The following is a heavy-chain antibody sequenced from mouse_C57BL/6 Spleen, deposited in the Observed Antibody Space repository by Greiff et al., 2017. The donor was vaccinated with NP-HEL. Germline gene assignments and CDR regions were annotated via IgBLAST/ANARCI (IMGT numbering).Heavy chain of an antibody. V-gene: IGHV1-64*01. Sequence: QVQPQQPGAELVKPGASVKLSCKASGYTFTSYWMHWVKQRPGQGLEWIGMIHPNSGSTNYNEKFKSKATLTVDKSSSTAYMQLSSLTSEDSAVYYGAAGEGYSNPRSYYAMDYWGQGTSVTVSS. J-gene: IGHJ4*01. CDR1: GYTFTSYW. CDR2: IHPNSGST. CDR3: AAGEGYSNPRSYYAMDY. D-gene: IGHD2-5*01.